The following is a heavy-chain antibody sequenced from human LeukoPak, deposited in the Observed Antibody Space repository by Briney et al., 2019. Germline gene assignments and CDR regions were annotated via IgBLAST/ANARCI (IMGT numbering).Heavy chain of an antibody. CDR1: GGTFSSYA. D-gene: IGHD3-22*01. V-gene: IGHV1-69*13. CDR2: IIPIFGTA. J-gene: IGHJ4*02. CDR3: ASLANYDSSGYYGMVSPFGPDY. Sequence: ASVKVSCKASGGTFSSYAISWVRQAPGQGLEWMGGIIPIFGTANYAQKFQGRVTITADESTSTAYMELSSLRSEDTAVYYCASLANYDSSGYYGMVSPFGPDYWGQGTLVTVSS.